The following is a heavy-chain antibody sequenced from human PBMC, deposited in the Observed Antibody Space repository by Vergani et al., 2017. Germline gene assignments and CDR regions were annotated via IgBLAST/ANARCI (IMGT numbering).Heavy chain of an antibody. CDR3: AKVCGSASCPYGGGAFDV. CDR1: GFTFNSYA. J-gene: IGHJ3*01. CDR2: INNNGGST. D-gene: IGHD2-2*01. V-gene: IGHV3-23*01. Sequence: EVQLLESGGGSAQPGGSLRLSCAASGFTFNSYAMTWVRQAPGKGLEWVSGINNNGGSTYYADSVKGRFTISRDNSKNMLYLQMTDLRAEDTATYYCAKVCGSASCPYGGGAFDVWGHGTMVTVSS.